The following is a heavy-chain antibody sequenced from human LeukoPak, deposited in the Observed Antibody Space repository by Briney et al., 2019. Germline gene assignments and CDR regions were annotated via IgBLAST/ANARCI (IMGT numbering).Heavy chain of an antibody. CDR3: AKDRVRTMIEVVTYYFDY. D-gene: IGHD3-22*01. Sequence: GGSLRLSCAASGFTFSSYAMSWVRQAPGKGLEWVSAISGSGGSTYYADSVKGRFTISRDNSKNTLSLQMNSLRADDTAVYYCAKDRVRTMIEVVTYYFDYWGQGTLVTVSS. J-gene: IGHJ4*02. CDR2: ISGSGGST. V-gene: IGHV3-23*01. CDR1: GFTFSSYA.